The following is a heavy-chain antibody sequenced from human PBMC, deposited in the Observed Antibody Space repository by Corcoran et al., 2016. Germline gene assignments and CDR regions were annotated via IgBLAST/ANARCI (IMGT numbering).Heavy chain of an antibody. CDR1: GFTFSSYS. J-gene: IGHJ4*02. D-gene: IGHD4-17*01. Sequence: EVQLVESGGGLVKPGGSLRLSCAASGFTFSSYSMNWVRQAPGKGLEWVSSISSSSSYIYYADSVKGRFTISRDNAKNSLYLQMNSLRAEDTAVYYCARESRLGVTTYYFDDWGQGTLVTVSS. V-gene: IGHV3-21*01. CDR3: ARESRLGVTTYYFDD. CDR2: ISSSSSYI.